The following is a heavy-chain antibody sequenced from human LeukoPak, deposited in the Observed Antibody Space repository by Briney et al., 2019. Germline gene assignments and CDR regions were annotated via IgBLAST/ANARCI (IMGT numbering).Heavy chain of an antibody. J-gene: IGHJ4*02. D-gene: IGHD3-10*01. CDR2: ISGSGGST. Sequence: PGGSLRLSCAASGFTFRSYWMTWVRQAPGKGLEWVSAISGSGGSTYYADSVKGRFTISRDNSKNTLYLQMNSLRAEDTAVYYCAKSGQHTYYYGSGKDYWGQGTLVTVSS. V-gene: IGHV3-23*01. CDR3: AKSGQHTYYYGSGKDY. CDR1: GFTFRSYW.